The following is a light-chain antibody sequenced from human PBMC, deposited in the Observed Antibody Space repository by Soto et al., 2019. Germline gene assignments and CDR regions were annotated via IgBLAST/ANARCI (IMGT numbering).Light chain of an antibody. CDR2: AAS. J-gene: IGKJ1*01. CDR1: QGIRND. CDR3: LQHSTYPLT. Sequence: DIQMTQFTSSLSASVGDRVTITCRASQGIRNDLGWYQQKPGKAPKRLIYAASRLQSGVPSRFSGSGAGTEFTLAISSLQPEDSATCYFLQHSTYPLTFGQGTKGEIK. V-gene: IGKV1-17*01.